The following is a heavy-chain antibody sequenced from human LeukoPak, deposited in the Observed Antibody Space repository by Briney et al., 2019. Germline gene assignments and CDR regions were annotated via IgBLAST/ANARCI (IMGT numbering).Heavy chain of an antibody. D-gene: IGHD3-22*01. CDR3: AKSSYYDSSGFYREYYFDY. V-gene: IGHV3-23*01. CDR2: ISGTGGST. Sequence: GGSLRLSCAASGFTFSSYAMSWVRQAPGKGLEWVSSISGTGGSTHYADSVKGRFTISRDNSKNTLYLQMNSLRAGDTAIYYCAKSSYYDSSGFYREYYFDYWGQGTLVPVSS. CDR1: GFTFSSYA. J-gene: IGHJ4*02.